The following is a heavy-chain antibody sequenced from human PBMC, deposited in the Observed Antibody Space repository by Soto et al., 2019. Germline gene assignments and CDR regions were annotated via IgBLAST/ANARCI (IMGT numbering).Heavy chain of an antibody. D-gene: IGHD3-16*01. CDR3: ARGTSHFYYYMDV. J-gene: IGHJ6*03. CDR1: GFKFSYYG. CDR2: IWYDGGRD. Sequence: QVQLVESGGGVVQPGTSLRLSCTASGFKFSYYGMHWVRQGPGKGLEWVAVIWYDGGRDYYSDSVEGRFTISRDNFKNTVYLEMNSLRVEDTAVYYCARGTSHFYYYMDVWGEGTTVIVSS. V-gene: IGHV3-33*01.